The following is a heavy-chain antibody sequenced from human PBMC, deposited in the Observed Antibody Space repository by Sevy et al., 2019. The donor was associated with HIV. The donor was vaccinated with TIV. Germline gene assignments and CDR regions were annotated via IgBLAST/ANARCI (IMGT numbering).Heavy chain of an antibody. Sequence: GGSLRLSCAASGFIFSSYVMTWVRQAPGKGLEWVSSISGSGDSTYYADSVKGRFTISRDNSKNTLHMQMNSLRAEDTAIYFCAKVDYGSGYYHGYWGQGTLVTVSS. V-gene: IGHV3-23*01. D-gene: IGHD3-22*01. CDR1: GFIFSSYV. CDR3: AKVDYGSGYYHGY. CDR2: ISGSGDST. J-gene: IGHJ4*02.